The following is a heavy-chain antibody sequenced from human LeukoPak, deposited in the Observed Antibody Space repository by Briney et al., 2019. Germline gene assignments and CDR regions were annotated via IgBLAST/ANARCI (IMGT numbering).Heavy chain of an antibody. CDR1: GYTFTGYY. J-gene: IGHJ6*03. CDR2: MNPDTGGT. D-gene: IGHD6-13*01. V-gene: IGHV1-2*02. CDR3: ARDSDPSSWYVAVYYYYYMDV. Sequence: ASVKVSCKASGYTFTGYYIHWVRQAPGQGLQWMGWMNPDTGGTRYAESLQGRVTMTRDTSISTAYMELSSLRSDDTAVYYCARDSDPSSWYVAVYYYYYMDVWGKGTTVTVSS.